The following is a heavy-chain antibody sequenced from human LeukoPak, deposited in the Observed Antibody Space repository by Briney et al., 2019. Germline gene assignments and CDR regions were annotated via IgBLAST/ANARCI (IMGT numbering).Heavy chain of an antibody. CDR2: INHSGST. D-gene: IGHD3-10*01. V-gene: IGHV4-34*01. Sequence: SETLSLTCAVYGGSFSGYYWSRIRQPPGKGLEWIGEINHSGSTNYNPSLKSRVTISADTSKNQFSLKLSSVTAADTAVYYCARGRIYGSGSYYRVFHDSHFDYWGQGTLVTVSS. J-gene: IGHJ4*02. CDR1: GGSFSGYY. CDR3: ARGRIYGSGSYYRVFHDSHFDY.